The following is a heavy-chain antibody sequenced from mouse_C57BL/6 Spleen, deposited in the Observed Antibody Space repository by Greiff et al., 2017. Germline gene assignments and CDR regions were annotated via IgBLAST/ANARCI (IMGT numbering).Heavy chain of an antibody. Sequence: VQRVESGAELARPGASVKLSCKASGYTFTSYGISWVKQRTGQGLEWIGEIYPRSGNTYYNEKFKGKATLTADKSSSTAYMELRSLKSEASAVYFCARGLAIITTVVATDYYAMDYWGQGTSVTVSS. D-gene: IGHD1-1*01. V-gene: IGHV1-81*01. J-gene: IGHJ4*01. CDR2: IYPRSGNT. CDR1: GYTFTSYG. CDR3: ARGLAIITTVVATDYYAMDY.